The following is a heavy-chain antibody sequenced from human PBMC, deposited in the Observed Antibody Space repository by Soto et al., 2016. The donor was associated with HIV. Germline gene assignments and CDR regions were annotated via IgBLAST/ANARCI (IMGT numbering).Heavy chain of an antibody. CDR1: GYTFTDYY. CDR2: SNPKSGAS. CDR3: ARDRKMTSVTTSGLFGMDV. V-gene: IGHV1-2*02. Sequence: QVQLVQSAAEVKNPGTSLKVSCKTSGYTFTDYYILWVRQAPGQGLEWMAWSNPKSGASNSAQKFQGRITMSTDMSISTAYMDLRSLTSDDTALYYCARDRKMTSVTTSGLFGMDVWGPGTTVTVSS. D-gene: IGHD4-17*01. J-gene: IGHJ6*02.